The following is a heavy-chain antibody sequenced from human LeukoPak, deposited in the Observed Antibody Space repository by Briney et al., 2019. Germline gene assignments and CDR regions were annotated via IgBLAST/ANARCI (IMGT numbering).Heavy chain of an antibody. Sequence: GGSLRLSCAASGFTFSSYSMNWVRQAPGKGLEWVSYISSSSSTIYYAGSVKGRFTISRDNAKNSLYLQMNSLRAEDTAVYYCARAIDYGDYNNWFDPWGQGTLVTVSS. J-gene: IGHJ5*02. CDR2: ISSSSSTI. V-gene: IGHV3-48*01. CDR3: ARAIDYGDYNNWFDP. D-gene: IGHD4-17*01. CDR1: GFTFSSYS.